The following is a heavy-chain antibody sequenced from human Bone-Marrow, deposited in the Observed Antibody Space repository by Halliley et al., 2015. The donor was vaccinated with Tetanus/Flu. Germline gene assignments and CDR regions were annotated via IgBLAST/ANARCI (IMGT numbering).Heavy chain of an antibody. CDR3: ARDALGLHY. Sequence: SLRLSCAASGFTFSNYRMHWVRQGPGKGLVWVSLISPDGGSTNYADSVKGRFTISRDNAKNTLYLQMNSLRAEDAAVYYCARDALGLHYWGQGTVVTVSS. J-gene: IGHJ4*02. V-gene: IGHV3-74*01. CDR2: ISPDGGST. D-gene: IGHD7-27*01. CDR1: GFTFSNYR.